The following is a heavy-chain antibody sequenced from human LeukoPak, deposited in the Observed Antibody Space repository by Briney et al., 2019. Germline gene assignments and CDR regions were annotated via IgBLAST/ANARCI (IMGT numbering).Heavy chain of an antibody. CDR2: IYYSGTT. CDR3: ARPYGGNPGYFDY. J-gene: IGHJ4*02. V-gene: IGHV4-39*01. Sequence: NPSETLPLTCTISGGSISSSSEYCGWIRQPPGKGLEWIGNIYYSGTTYYNPSLKSRVTISVDTSKSQFSLKLNSVTAADTAVYYCARPYGGNPGYFDYWGQGTLVTVSS. CDR1: GGSISSSSEY. D-gene: IGHD4-23*01.